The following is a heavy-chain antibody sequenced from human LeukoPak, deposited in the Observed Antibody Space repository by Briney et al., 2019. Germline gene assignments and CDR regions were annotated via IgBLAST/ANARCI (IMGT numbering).Heavy chain of an antibody. CDR3: ARVYCSGGSCYTSGVGWYFDL. CDR1: GFTFSSYA. Sequence: GGSLRLSCAASGFTFSSYAMHWVRQTPGKGLDWVAVISHDGSDKFYAGSVKGRFTISRDNAKNSLYLQMNSLRAEDTAVYYCARVYCSGGSCYTSGVGWYFDLWGRGTLVTVSS. V-gene: IGHV3-30-3*01. CDR2: ISHDGSDK. D-gene: IGHD2-15*01. J-gene: IGHJ2*01.